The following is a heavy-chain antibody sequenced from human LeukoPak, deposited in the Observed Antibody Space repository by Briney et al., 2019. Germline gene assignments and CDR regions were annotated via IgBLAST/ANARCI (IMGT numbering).Heavy chain of an antibody. CDR2: IIPILGIA. V-gene: IGHV1-69*02. D-gene: IGHD3-22*01. Sequence: ASVKVSCKASGGTFSSYTISWVRQAPGQGLEWMGRIIPILGIANYAQKFQGRVTITADKSTSTAYMELSSLRSEDTAVYYCAARYYYDSSGYLLGPDYWGQGTLVTVSS. CDR1: GGTFSSYT. J-gene: IGHJ4*02. CDR3: AARYYYDSSGYLLGPDY.